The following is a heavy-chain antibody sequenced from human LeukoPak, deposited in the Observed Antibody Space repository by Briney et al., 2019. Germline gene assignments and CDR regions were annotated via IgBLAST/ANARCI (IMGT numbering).Heavy chain of an antibody. CDR1: GGPFTTYY. CDR2: IYYSGST. V-gene: IGHV4-59*08. J-gene: IGHJ4*02. CDR3: ARHVTGYSYGIDY. Sequence: SETLSLTCAVYGGPFTTYYWSWIRQPPGKGLEWIGYIYYSGSTNYNPSLKSRVTISVDTSKNQFSLKLSSVTAADTAVYYCARHVTGYSYGIDYWGQGTLVTVSS. D-gene: IGHD5-18*01.